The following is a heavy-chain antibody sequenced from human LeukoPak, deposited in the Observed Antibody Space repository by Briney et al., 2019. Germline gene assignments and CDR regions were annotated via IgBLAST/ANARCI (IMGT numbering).Heavy chain of an antibody. J-gene: IGHJ4*02. CDR3: AASAPRDY. V-gene: IGHV3-21*01. CDR1: GFTFSTYS. CDR2: ISTSSTYI. Sequence: PGGSLRLSCAASGFTFSTYSMNWVRQAPGKGLEWVSSISTSSTYIYYADSVKGRFTISRDNAKTSLYLQINSLRAEDTAVYYCAASAPRDYWGQGTLVTVSS.